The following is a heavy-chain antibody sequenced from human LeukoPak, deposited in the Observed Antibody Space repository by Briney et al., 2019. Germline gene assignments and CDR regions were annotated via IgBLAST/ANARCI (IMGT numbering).Heavy chain of an antibody. Sequence: GGSLRLSCVASGLTFSNYEMDWVRQAPGKGLEWISYISSSGRTIYYADAVKGRFTISRDNAKNSLSLYMDSLRVEDTAVYYCASVDTALFHFYGMDAWGPGATVTVSS. CDR3: ASVDTALFHFYGMDA. V-gene: IGHV3-48*03. CDR1: GLTFSNYE. CDR2: ISSSGRTI. J-gene: IGHJ6*02. D-gene: IGHD5-18*01.